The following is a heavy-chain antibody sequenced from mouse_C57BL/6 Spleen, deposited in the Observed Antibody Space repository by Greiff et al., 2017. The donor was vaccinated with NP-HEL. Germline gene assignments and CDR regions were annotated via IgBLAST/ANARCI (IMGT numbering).Heavy chain of an antibody. CDR1: GYTFTDYE. CDR2: IDPETGGT. D-gene: IGHD2-4*01. J-gene: IGHJ3*01. V-gene: IGHV1-15*01. Sequence: VQLQQSGAELVRPGASVTLSCKASGYTFTDYEMHWVKQTPVHGLEWICAIDPETGGTAYNQKFKGKAILTADKSSSTAYMELRSLTSEDSAVYYCTGYDYPAWFAYWGQGTLVTVSA. CDR3: TGYDYPAWFAY.